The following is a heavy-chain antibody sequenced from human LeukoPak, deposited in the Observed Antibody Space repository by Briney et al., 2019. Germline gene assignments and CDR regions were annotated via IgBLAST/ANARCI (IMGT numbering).Heavy chain of an antibody. Sequence: GGSLRLSCAASGFTFRSYWMSWVRQAPGRGLEWVANMQPDGGEKYYVDSVKGRFTISRDKAKNSLYLQMNSLRAEDTAVYYCARETPYGSLTFDYWGQGTRVTVSS. CDR1: GFTFRSYW. CDR3: ARETPYGSLTFDY. CDR2: MQPDGGEK. D-gene: IGHD3-10*01. J-gene: IGHJ4*02. V-gene: IGHV3-7*03.